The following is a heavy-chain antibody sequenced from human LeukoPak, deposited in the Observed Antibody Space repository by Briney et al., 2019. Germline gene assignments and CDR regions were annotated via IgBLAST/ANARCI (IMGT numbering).Heavy chain of an antibody. CDR1: GFTFSTYW. CDR3: ARGRYYFDY. V-gene: IGHV3-7*04. CDR2: IKRDGSDK. Sequence: GGSLRLSCGASGFTFSTYWMSWVRQAPGKGLEWVANIKRDGSDKYYVDSVKGRFTISRDNAKNTLYLQMNSLRAEDTAVYYCARGRYYFDYWGQGTLVTVSS. J-gene: IGHJ4*02.